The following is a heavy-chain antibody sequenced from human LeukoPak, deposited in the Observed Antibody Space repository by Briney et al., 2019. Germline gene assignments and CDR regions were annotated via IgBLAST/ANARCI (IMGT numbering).Heavy chain of an antibody. CDR3: ARESTAGNYYYGMDV. CDR1: GDTFSSYA. V-gene: IGHV1-69*13. CDR2: IIPIFGTA. J-gene: IGHJ6*02. Sequence: SVKVSCKASGDTFSSYAISWVRHAPGQGLEWMGGIIPIFGTANYAQKFQGRVTITADESTSTAYMELSSLRSEDTAVYYCARESTAGNYYYGMDVWGQGTTVTVSS. D-gene: IGHD3-10*01.